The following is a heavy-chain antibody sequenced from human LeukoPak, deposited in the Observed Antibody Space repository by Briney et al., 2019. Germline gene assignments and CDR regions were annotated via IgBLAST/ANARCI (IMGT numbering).Heavy chain of an antibody. CDR1: GFTFSSFE. CDR2: ISSSGSTI. D-gene: IGHD4-11*01. Sequence: GGSLRLSCAASGFTFSSFEMKWVRQAPGKGLEWVSYISSSGSTIYYADSVKGRFTISRDNAKNSLYLQMNSLRAEDTAVYYCARGDPLFRLQDAFDIWGQGTMVTVSS. J-gene: IGHJ3*02. V-gene: IGHV3-48*03. CDR3: ARGDPLFRLQDAFDI.